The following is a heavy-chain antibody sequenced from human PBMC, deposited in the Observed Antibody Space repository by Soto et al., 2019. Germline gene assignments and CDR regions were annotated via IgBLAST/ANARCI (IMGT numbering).Heavy chain of an antibody. CDR3: ARDIGITIFGNGFQDGMDV. CDR1: GFTFSSYG. CDR2: IWYDGSNK. Sequence: GGSLRLSCAASGFTFSSYGMHWVRQAPGKGLEWVAVIWYDGSNKYYADSVKGRFTISRDNSKNTLYLQMNSLRAEDTAVYYCARDIGITIFGNGFQDGMDVWGQGTTVTVSS. J-gene: IGHJ6*02. D-gene: IGHD3-3*01. V-gene: IGHV3-33*01.